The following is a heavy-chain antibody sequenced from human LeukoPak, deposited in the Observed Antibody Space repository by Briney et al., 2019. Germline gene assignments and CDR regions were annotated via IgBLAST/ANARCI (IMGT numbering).Heavy chain of an antibody. J-gene: IGHJ1*01. CDR1: GFTFSNYW. CDR2: IQQHGSET. Sequence: GGSLSLSCEGSGFTFSNYWMSWVRQAPGKGLEWVANIQQHGSETYYGDSVKGRFTISRDNAKNSLYLQMNSLRAEDTAVYYCATYSSSNGREFQYWGQGTLVTVSS. CDR3: ATYSSSNGREFQY. D-gene: IGHD2-2*01. V-gene: IGHV3-7*01.